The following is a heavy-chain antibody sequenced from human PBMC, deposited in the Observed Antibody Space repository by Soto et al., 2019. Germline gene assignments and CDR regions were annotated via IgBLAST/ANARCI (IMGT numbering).Heavy chain of an antibody. J-gene: IGHJ6*02. Sequence: GGSVTRSCARCGWTVSSYSMKWVRQAPGKGLEWVSSISSSNNYIYYADSVKGRFTISRDNAKNSLYLQMNSLRAEDTAVYYCARVLGYCSGGTCYSIYRAMDVCGQGPTVTASS. V-gene: IGHV3-21*01. CDR2: ISSSNNYI. CDR1: GWTVSSYS. CDR3: ARVLGYCSGGTCYSIYRAMDV. D-gene: IGHD2-15*01.